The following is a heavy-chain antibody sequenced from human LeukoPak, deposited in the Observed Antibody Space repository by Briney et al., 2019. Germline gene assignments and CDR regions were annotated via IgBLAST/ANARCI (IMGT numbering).Heavy chain of an antibody. CDR1: GFTFSDYW. Sequence: GGSLRLSCTASGFTFSDYWMTWVRQAPGKGLEWVANIKQDGSAKYYVDSVKGRFTISRDNAKNTLYLQMDSLRVEDTATYYCARWRGSTSERSDYWGQGTLVTVSS. V-gene: IGHV3-7*01. CDR3: ARWRGSTSERSDY. D-gene: IGHD2-2*01. CDR2: IKQDGSAK. J-gene: IGHJ4*02.